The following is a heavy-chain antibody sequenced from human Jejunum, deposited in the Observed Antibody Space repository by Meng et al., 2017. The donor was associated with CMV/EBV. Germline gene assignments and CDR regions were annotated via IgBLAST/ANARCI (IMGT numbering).Heavy chain of an antibody. CDR3: TRGHSSGYHLFDY. D-gene: IGHD3-22*01. CDR2: LYPRVIT. Sequence: QVQLQESGPGLVKPSQTLSLTCTVSGGPISSGDYYWSWIRQSPGKVLQCLAYLYPRVITSYPPPLPLLLSLSVPPSKNQFSLKLSSVTVSGPSVSYCTRGHSSGYHLFDYWGQGTLVTVSS. J-gene: IGHJ4*02. CDR1: GGPISSGDYY. V-gene: IGHV4-30-4*01.